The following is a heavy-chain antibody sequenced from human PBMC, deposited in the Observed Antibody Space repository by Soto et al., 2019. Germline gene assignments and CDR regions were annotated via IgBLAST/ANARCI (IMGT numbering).Heavy chain of an antibody. CDR3: ARDVIAPPNYFDP. V-gene: IGHV1-2*02. J-gene: IGHJ5*02. Sequence: ASVKVSCKASGDTFTANYIHWVRQAPGQGFEWMGWINPKSGGTKYPQKFQGRVTMTRDTSLSTVYMTLTRLTSDDTAVYYCARDVIAPPNYFDPWGQGTLVTVSS. CDR1: GDTFTANY. D-gene: IGHD4-4*01. CDR2: INPKSGGT.